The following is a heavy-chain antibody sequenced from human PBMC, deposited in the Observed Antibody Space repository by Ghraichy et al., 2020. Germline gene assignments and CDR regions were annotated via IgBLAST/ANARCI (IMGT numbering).Heavy chain of an antibody. CDR2: IYYSGST. V-gene: IGHV4-39*01. D-gene: IGHD6-19*01. CDR3: AGHEGSTSGWPGFDY. Sequence: SETLSLTCTVSGGSISSSNYYWVWLRQPPGKGLEWIGSIYYSGSTYYNPSLKSRVTISVDASKNQFSLTLSSVTAADTAVYYCAGHEGSTSGWPGFDYWGQGTLVTVSA. CDR1: GGSISSSNYY. J-gene: IGHJ4*02.